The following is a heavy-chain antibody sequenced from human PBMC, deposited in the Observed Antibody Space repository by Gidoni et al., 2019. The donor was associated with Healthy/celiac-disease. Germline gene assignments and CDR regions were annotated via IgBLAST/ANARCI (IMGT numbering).Heavy chain of an antibody. J-gene: IGHJ6*02. CDR2: IYHSGST. CDR3: ARGKAAGISYYYYYGMDV. Sequence: QVQLQESGPGLVKPSGTMSLTCAVSGGSISSSNWWSWVRQPPGKGLEWIGEIYHSGSTNYNPSLKSRVTISVDKSKNQFSLKLSSVTAADTAVYYCARGKAAGISYYYYYGMDVWGQGTTVTVSS. D-gene: IGHD6-13*01. CDR1: GGSISSSNW. V-gene: IGHV4-4*02.